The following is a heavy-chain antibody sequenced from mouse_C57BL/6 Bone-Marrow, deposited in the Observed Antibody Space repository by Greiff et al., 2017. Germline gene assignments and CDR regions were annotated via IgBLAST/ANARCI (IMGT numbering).Heavy chain of an antibody. J-gene: IGHJ2*01. Sequence: QVQLKQSGAELVKPGASVKLSCKASGYTFTSYWMDWVKQRPGQGLEWIGNIYPSDSETHYNQKFKDKATLTVDKSSSTAYMQLSSLTSEDSAVYYCARGVWYPYYFDYWGQGTTLTVSS. CDR3: ARGVWYPYYFDY. CDR2: IYPSDSET. V-gene: IGHV1-61*01. CDR1: GYTFTSYW. D-gene: IGHD2-10*02.